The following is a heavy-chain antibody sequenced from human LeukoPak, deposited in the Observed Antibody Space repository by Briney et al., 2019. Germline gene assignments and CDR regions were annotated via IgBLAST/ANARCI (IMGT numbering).Heavy chain of an antibody. CDR2: MHSKSGNT. CDR3: ARGLFYPRVWPYYYYYYMDV. D-gene: IGHD2/OR15-2a*01. J-gene: IGHJ6*03. V-gene: IGHV1-8*01. CDR1: GYTFTSYD. Sequence: ASVKVSCKASGYTFTSYDNNWVRQATGQGLEWMGWMHSKSGNTGYAQKFQGRVTMTRNTTISTAYMELTSLRPKNTAVYDCARGLFYPRVWPYYYYYYMDVWGKGTTVTVSS.